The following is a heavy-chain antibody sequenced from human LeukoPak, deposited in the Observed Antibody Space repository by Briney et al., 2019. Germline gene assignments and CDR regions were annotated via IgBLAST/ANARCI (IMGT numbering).Heavy chain of an antibody. Sequence: GGSLRLSCAASGFTSSNVWSSSFRQAPGKGLEWVGRIKSKTDGGTTDNAAPVRGRFTISRDDSKNTLYLEMNSLKTEDTAVYYCATGYTTGESDAYEMWRQRTMVTVSS. D-gene: IGHD6-19*01. CDR2: IKSKTDGGTT. CDR1: GFTSSNVW. V-gene: IGHV3-15*01. J-gene: IGHJ3*02. CDR3: ATGYTTGESDAYEM.